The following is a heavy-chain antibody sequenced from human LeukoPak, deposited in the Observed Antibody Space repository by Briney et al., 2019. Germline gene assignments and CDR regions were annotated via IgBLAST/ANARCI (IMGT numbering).Heavy chain of an antibody. V-gene: IGHV2-70*01. D-gene: IGHD4-17*01. Sequence: SGPALVKPTQTLTLTCTFSGFSLITSGMCVSWIRQPPGKALEWLALIDWDDDKYYSTSLKTRLTISKDAFKNQVVLTMTNMDLVDTATYYCARISAYGDYYFDYWGQGALVTVSS. CDR3: ARISAYGDYYFDY. CDR1: GFSLITSGMC. J-gene: IGHJ4*02. CDR2: IDWDDDK.